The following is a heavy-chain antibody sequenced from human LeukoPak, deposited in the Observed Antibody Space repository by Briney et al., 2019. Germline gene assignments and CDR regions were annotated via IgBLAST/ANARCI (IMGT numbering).Heavy chain of an antibody. CDR1: GGSFSGYY. CDR2: INHSGST. V-gene: IGHV4-34*01. CDR3: ARVRIRYFDWLDYYYGMDV. D-gene: IGHD3-9*01. Sequence: SETLSLTCAVYGGSFSGYYWSWIRQPPGKGLEWIGEINHSGSTNYNPSLKSRVTISVDTSKNQFSLKLSSVTAADTAVYYCARVRIRYFDWLDYYYGMDVWGQGTTVTVSS. J-gene: IGHJ6*02.